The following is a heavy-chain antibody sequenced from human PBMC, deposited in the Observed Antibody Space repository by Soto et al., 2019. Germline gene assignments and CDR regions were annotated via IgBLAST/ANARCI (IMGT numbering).Heavy chain of an antibody. CDR1: GGSVSSGSYY. V-gene: IGHV4-61*01. Sequence: SETLSLTCTVSGGSVSSGSYYWSWIRQPPGKGLEWIGYIYYSGSTNYNPSLKIRVTISVDTSKNQFSLKLSSVTAADTAVYYCAREGRWQSDPITIFGVVINDAFDIWGQGTMVTVSS. CDR3: AREGRWQSDPITIFGVVINDAFDI. D-gene: IGHD3-3*01. J-gene: IGHJ3*02. CDR2: IYYSGST.